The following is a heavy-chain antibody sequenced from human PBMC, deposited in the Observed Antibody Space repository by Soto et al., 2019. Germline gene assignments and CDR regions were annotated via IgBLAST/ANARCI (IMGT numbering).Heavy chain of an antibody. D-gene: IGHD4-17*01. CDR1: GGSISSYY. V-gene: IGHV4-59*01. CDR2: IYYSGST. Sequence: SETLSLTCTVSGGSISSYYWSWIRQPPGKGLEWIGYIYYSGSTNYNPSLKSRVTISVDTSKNQFSLKLSSVTAADTAVYYCGKAYGDLGVDYVGQGTLVSVS. J-gene: IGHJ4*01. CDR3: GKAYGDLGVDY.